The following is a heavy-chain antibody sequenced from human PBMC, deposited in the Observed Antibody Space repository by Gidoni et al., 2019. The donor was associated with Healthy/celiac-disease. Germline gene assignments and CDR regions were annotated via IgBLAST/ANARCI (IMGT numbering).Heavy chain of an antibody. CDR2: ISYDGSNK. D-gene: IGHD3-16*02. J-gene: IGHJ6*02. CDR1: GFTFRSYG. CDR3: AKDIGDYVWGSYRLYGMDV. Sequence: QVQLVESGGGGVQPGRSLRLSCAASGFTFRSYGMNWVRQGPGKGLEWVAVISYDGSNKYYADSVKGRFTISRDNSKNTLSLQMNSLRAEDTAVYYCAKDIGDYVWGSYRLYGMDVWGQGTTVTVSS. V-gene: IGHV3-30*18.